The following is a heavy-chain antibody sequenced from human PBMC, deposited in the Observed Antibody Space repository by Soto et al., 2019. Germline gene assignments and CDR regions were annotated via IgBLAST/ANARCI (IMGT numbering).Heavy chain of an antibody. J-gene: IGHJ4*02. Sequence: QVHLVQSGAEVKKPGASVKVSCKGSGYAFTTYGITWVRQAPGQGLEWMGWISAHNGNTNYAQKPQGRATVTRDTSTSTAYMELRSLRSDDTAVYYCARGRYGDYWGQGALVTVSS. CDR2: ISAHNGNT. CDR3: ARGRYGDY. V-gene: IGHV1-18*01. D-gene: IGHD1-1*01. CDR1: GYAFTTYG.